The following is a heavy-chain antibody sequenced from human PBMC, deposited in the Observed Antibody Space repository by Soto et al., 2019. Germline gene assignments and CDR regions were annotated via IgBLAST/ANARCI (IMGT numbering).Heavy chain of an antibody. J-gene: IGHJ3*02. Sequence: ASVKVSCKASGYTFTSSGISWVRQAPGQGLEWMGWISADKGNTNYAQKVQGRVTMTRDTSTSTVYMELRSLRSEDTAVYFCARDRAHGFDIWGQGTMVTVSS. CDR3: ARDRAHGFDI. CDR1: GYTFTSSG. V-gene: IGHV1-18*01. CDR2: ISADKGNT.